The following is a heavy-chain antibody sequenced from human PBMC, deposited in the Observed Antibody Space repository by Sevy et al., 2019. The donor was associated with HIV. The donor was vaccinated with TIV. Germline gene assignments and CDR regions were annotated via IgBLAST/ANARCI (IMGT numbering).Heavy chain of an antibody. V-gene: IGHV1-18*01. CDR3: ARDRWIYYDSSGYDYWFDP. CDR1: GYTFTSYG. CDR2: ISAYNGNT. D-gene: IGHD3-22*01. J-gene: IGHJ5*02. Sequence: ASVKVSCKASGYTFTSYGISWVRQAPGQGLEWMGWISAYNGNTNYAQKLQGRVTMTTDTSTSTAYMELRSLRSDDTAVYYCARDRWIYYDSSGYDYWFDPWGQGTLVTVSS.